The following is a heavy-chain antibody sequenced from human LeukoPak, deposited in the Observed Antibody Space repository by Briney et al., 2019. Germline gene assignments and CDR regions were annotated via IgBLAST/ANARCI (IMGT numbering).Heavy chain of an antibody. Sequence: GASVKVSCKASGYTFTGYYMHWVRQAPGQGLERMGWINPNSGGTNYAQKFQGRVTMTRDTSISTAYMELSRLRSVDTAVYYCAREVVELGALDYWGQGTLVTVSS. J-gene: IGHJ4*02. CDR1: GYTFTGYY. CDR3: AREVVELGALDY. D-gene: IGHD7-27*01. CDR2: INPNSGGT. V-gene: IGHV1-2*02.